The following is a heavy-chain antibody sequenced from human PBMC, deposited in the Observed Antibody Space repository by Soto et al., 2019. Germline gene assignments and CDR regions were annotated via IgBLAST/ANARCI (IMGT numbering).Heavy chain of an antibody. CDR1: GGSISDFY. Sequence: SETLSLTXSVSGGSISDFYWGWIRQPPGRGLEWVVYMYYSGSTKSNPSLKSRVNISVDMSKKEFSLKLSSVTAADTTAYHCARGFFDSSGPGVAFDIWGPGTMVTVSS. V-gene: IGHV4-59*01. D-gene: IGHD3-22*01. CDR3: ARGFFDSSGPGVAFDI. CDR2: MYYSGST. J-gene: IGHJ3*02.